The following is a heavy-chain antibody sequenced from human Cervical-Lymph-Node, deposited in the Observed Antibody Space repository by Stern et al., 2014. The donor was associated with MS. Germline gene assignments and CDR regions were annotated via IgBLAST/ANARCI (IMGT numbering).Heavy chain of an antibody. Sequence: VQLLESGPGLVKPSQTLSLTCTVSGGSISSGGYYWSWIRQHPGNGLEWVGCIYYSGSTHYNPSLKSRVTISVDTSKNQFSLKLSSVTAADTAVYYCARIRGYSYGDWFDPWGQGTLVTVSS. D-gene: IGHD5-18*01. CDR2: IYYSGST. CDR1: GGSISSGGYY. J-gene: IGHJ5*02. CDR3: ARIRGYSYGDWFDP. V-gene: IGHV4-31*03.